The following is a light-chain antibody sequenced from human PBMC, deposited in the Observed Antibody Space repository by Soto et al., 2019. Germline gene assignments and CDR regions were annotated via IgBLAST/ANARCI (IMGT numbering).Light chain of an antibody. CDR3: QQYDNLPLI. CDR2: KAS. Sequence: DIEMTQAPSTLSASGGDRVTITCRASQSISSWLAWYQQKPGKAPKLLIYKASSLESGVPSRFSGSGSGTDFTLAISSLQPEDFATYYCQQYDNLPLIFGQGTRLENK. V-gene: IGKV1-5*03. J-gene: IGKJ5*01. CDR1: QSISSW.